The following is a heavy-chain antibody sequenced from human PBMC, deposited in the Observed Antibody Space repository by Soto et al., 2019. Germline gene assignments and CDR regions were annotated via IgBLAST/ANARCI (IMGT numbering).Heavy chain of an antibody. V-gene: IGHV3-15*01. CDR3: KRDGSGSYD. D-gene: IGHD3-10*01. J-gene: IGHJ4*02. CDR1: GFTFSNAW. Sequence: EVQLVESGGGLVKPGGSLRLSCAASGFTFSNAWMSWVRQAPGKGLEWVGRIKSKTDGGTTDYAAPVKGRFTISRDAAKITLYLKMNSLTAEDTAVYYCKRDGSGSYDWGQGTLFTVSS. CDR2: IKSKTDGGTT.